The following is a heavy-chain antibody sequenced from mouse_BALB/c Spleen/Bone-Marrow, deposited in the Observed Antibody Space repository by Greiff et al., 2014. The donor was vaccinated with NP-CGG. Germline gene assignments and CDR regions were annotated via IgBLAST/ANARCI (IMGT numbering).Heavy chain of an antibody. Sequence: EVKLVESGGGLVQPGGSRKLSCAASGFTFSSFGMHWVRQAPERGLEWVAYISSGSSTIFYADTVKGRLTISRDNPKNTRGLQMTSLRSEDTAMYYCTRGGNWEDFDYWGQGTTLTVSS. V-gene: IGHV5-17*02. CDR3: TRGGNWEDFDY. CDR2: ISSGSSTI. D-gene: IGHD4-1*01. CDR1: GFTFSSFG. J-gene: IGHJ2*01.